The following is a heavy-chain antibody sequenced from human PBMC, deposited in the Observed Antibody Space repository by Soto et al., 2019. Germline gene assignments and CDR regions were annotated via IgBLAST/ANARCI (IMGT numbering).Heavy chain of an antibody. D-gene: IGHD2-2*03. V-gene: IGHV4-59*01. Sequence: QVQLQVSGPGLVKPSETLTLTCTVSGDSISSYSWSWIRQPPGKGLVCIGNIHYNVNTKYIPSLTSQVTMSVDTSKTHFSLELISVTTADTSVYFCARERNLGRWIQPLDSWGQGTLVTVSS. J-gene: IGHJ4*02. CDR3: ARERNLGRWIQPLDS. CDR2: IHYNVNT. CDR1: GDSISSYS.